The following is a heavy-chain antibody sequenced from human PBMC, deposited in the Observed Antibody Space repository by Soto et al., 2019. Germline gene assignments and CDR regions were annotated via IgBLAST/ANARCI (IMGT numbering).Heavy chain of an antibody. Sequence: GSLRLSCAASGFTFSSYGMHWVRQAPGKGLEWVAVIWYDGSNKYYADSVMGRFTISRDNSKNTLYLQMNSLRAEDTAVYYCLGYGEGYYYGMDVWGQGTTVTVSS. CDR1: GFTFSSYG. CDR2: IWYDGSNK. CDR3: LGYGEGYYYGMDV. J-gene: IGHJ6*02. D-gene: IGHD2-21*01. V-gene: IGHV3-33*01.